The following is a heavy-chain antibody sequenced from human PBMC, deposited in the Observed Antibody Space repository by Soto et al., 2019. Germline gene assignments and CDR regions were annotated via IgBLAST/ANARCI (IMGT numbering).Heavy chain of an antibody. D-gene: IGHD2-15*01. CDR1: GFTFSSYS. J-gene: IGHJ5*02. CDR2: ISSSSSYI. CDR3: ARGGGGSCYSCNWFDP. Sequence: EVQLVESGGGLVKPGGSLRLSCAASGFTFSSYSMNWVRQAPGKGLEWVSSISSSSSYIYYADSVKGRFTISRDNAKNSLCLQMNSLRAEDTAVYYCARGGGGSCYSCNWFDPWGQGTLVTVSS. V-gene: IGHV3-21*01.